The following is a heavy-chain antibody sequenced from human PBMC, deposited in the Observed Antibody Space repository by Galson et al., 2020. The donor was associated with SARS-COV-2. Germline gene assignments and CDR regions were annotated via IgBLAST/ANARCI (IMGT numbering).Heavy chain of an antibody. J-gene: IGHJ4*02. V-gene: IGHV1-24*01. Sequence: GESLKISCKVSGYTLTELSMHWVRQAPGKGLEWMGGFDPEDGETIYAQKFQGRVTMTEDTSTDTAYMELSSLRSEDTAVYYCATRVTSYGGNEGGFDYWGQGTLVTVSS. CDR2: FDPEDGET. CDR1: GYTLTELS. D-gene: IGHD4-17*01. CDR3: ATRVTSYGGNEGGFDY.